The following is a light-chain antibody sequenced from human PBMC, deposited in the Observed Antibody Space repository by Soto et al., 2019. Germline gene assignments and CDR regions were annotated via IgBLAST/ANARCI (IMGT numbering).Light chain of an antibody. CDR2: GAS. CDR3: QQHDQGWT. J-gene: IGKJ1*01. Sequence: EMVMTQSPATLSVSLGERATLSCRASQSVSTKLVWYQQKPGQAPRLLIYGASTRATGIPARFSGSGSGTEVTLTSSSLQSEDFAVYYCQQHDQGWTFGQGTKVEIK. CDR1: QSVSTK. V-gene: IGKV3-15*01.